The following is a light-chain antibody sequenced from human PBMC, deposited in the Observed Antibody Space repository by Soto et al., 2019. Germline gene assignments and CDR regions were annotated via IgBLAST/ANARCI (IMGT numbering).Light chain of an antibody. Sequence: DIQMTHSPSSLAASVGCRVNITCQASQNINNYLNWYQQKPGRAPKLLIYDASNLEAGVPSRFRGSASGTDFTFTISRMQPEDIATYYCQQYENIPTFGQGTRLEIK. V-gene: IGKV1-33*01. CDR3: QQYENIPT. CDR1: QNINNY. CDR2: DAS. J-gene: IGKJ5*01.